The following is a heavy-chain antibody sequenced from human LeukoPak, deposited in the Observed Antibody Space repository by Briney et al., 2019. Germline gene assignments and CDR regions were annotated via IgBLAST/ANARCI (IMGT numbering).Heavy chain of an antibody. V-gene: IGHV1-69*13. CDR2: IIPIFGTA. CDR3: ARAHSPHYYDSSAARVFDY. Sequence: SVKVSCKASGYTFTSYDINWVRQATGQGLEWMGGIIPIFGTANYAQKFQGRVTITADESTSTAYMELSSLRSEDTAVYYCARAHSPHYYDSSAARVFDYWGQGTLVTVSS. J-gene: IGHJ4*02. CDR1: GYTFTSYD. D-gene: IGHD3-22*01.